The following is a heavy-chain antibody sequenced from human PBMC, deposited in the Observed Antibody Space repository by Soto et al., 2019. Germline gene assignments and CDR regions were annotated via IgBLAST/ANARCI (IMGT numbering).Heavy chain of an antibody. V-gene: IGHV4-39*01. CDR1: GGSISSSSYY. CDR2: IFYGGST. J-gene: IGHJ4*02. Sequence: SETLSLTCTVSGGSISSSSYYWGWIRQPPGKGLEFIGTIFYGGSTSYNPSLKSRVTISVDTSKNQFSLKLSSVTAADTAVYYCANYAGGTMLDCWGQGTLVTVSS. D-gene: IGHD1-26*01. CDR3: ANYAGGTMLDC.